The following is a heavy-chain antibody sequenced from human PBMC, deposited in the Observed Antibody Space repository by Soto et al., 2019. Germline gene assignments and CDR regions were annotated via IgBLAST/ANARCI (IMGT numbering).Heavy chain of an antibody. D-gene: IGHD3-22*01. V-gene: IGHV4-59*08. Sequence: SETLSLTCTVSGGSISSYYWSWIRQPPGKGLEWIGYIYYSGSTNYNPSLKSRVTISVDTSKNQFSLKLSSVTAADTAVYYCARLRYYDSSGYSFHYSYYFDYWGQGTLVTVSS. J-gene: IGHJ4*02. CDR2: IYYSGST. CDR1: GGSISSYY. CDR3: ARLRYYDSSGYSFHYSYYFDY.